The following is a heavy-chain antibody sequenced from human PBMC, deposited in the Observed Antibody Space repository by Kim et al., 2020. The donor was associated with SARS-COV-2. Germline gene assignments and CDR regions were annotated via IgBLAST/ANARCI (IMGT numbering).Heavy chain of an antibody. Sequence: GGSLRLSCAASGFTFSSYGMHWVRQAPGKGLEWVAVISYDGSNKYYADSVKGRFTISRDNSKNTLYLQMNSLRAEDTAVYYCAKDRGGDDGDYWGQGTLVTVSS. J-gene: IGHJ4*02. CDR1: GFTFSSYG. CDR3: AKDRGGDDGDY. D-gene: IGHD5-12*01. V-gene: IGHV3-30*18. CDR2: ISYDGSNK.